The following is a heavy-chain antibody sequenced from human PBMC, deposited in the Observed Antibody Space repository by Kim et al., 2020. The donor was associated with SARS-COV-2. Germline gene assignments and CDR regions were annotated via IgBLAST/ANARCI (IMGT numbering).Heavy chain of an antibody. CDR2: ISGSGGST. D-gene: IGHD1-20*01. Sequence: GGSLRLSCAASGFTFSSYAMSWVRQAPGKGLEWVSAISGSGGSTYYADSVKGRFTISRDNSKNTLYLQMNSLRAEDTAVYYCAKGDSTGNWNYYYYGMDVWGQGTTVTVSS. J-gene: IGHJ6*02. CDR1: GFTFSSYA. V-gene: IGHV3-23*01. CDR3: AKGDSTGNWNYYYYGMDV.